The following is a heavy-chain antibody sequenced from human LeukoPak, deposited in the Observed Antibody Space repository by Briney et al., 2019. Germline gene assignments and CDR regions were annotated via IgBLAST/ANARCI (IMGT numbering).Heavy chain of an antibody. D-gene: IGHD1-26*01. CDR2: IYHSGST. V-gene: IGHV4-4*02. J-gene: IGHJ3*02. CDR3: ARHDPIVGTPDAFDI. CDR1: GGSISSSNW. Sequence: PSETLSLTCAVSGGSISSSNWWSWVRRPPGKGLEWIGEIYHSGSTNYNPSLKSRVTISVDKSKNQFSLKLSSVTAADTAVYYCARHDPIVGTPDAFDIWGQGTMVTVSS.